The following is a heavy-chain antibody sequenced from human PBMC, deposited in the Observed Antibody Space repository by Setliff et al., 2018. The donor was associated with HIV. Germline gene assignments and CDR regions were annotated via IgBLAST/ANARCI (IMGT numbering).Heavy chain of an antibody. J-gene: IGHJ2*01. V-gene: IGHV1-2*06. D-gene: IGHD3-9*01. Sequence: GASVKVSCKASGYTLTGHYLYWMRQAPGQGLEWMGRINPDSGDANYAQTSQGRVTLTRDTSITTAFMELSRLSSDDTALYYCARGHYDILTGYFFDLWGRGTLVTVSS. CDR2: INPDSGDA. CDR1: GYTLTGHY. CDR3: ARGHYDILTGYFFDL.